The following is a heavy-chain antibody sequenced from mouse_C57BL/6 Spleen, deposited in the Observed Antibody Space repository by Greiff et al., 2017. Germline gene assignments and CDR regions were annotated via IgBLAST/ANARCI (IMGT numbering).Heavy chain of an antibody. CDR2: IEPSDSYT. D-gene: IGHD1-1*01. V-gene: IGHV1-69*01. CDR1: GYTFTSYW. Sequence: QVQLQQPGAELVMPGASVKLSCKASGYTFTSYWMHWVKQRPGQGLEWIGEIEPSDSYTNYNQKFKGKSTLTVDKSSSTAYMQLSSLTSEDSAVYYCARTHYYGSSYDYFDYWGQGTTLTVSS. J-gene: IGHJ2*01. CDR3: ARTHYYGSSYDYFDY.